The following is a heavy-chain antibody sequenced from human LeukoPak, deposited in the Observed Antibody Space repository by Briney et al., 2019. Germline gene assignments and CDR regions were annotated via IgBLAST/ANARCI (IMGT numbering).Heavy chain of an antibody. CDR1: GYTLTELS. D-gene: IGHD2-15*01. V-gene: IGHV1-24*01. J-gene: IGHJ4*02. CDR3: ATMGLEPVVVAASTSDY. Sequence: GASVKVSCKVSGYTLTELSMHWVRQAPGKGLEWMGGFDPEDGEIIYAQKFLGRVTMTEDTSTDTAYMELSSLRSEDTAVYYCATMGLEPVVVAASTSDYWGQGTLVTVSS. CDR2: FDPEDGEI.